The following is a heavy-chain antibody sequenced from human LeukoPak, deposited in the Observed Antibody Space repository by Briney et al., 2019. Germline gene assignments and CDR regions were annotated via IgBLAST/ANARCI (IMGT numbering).Heavy chain of an antibody. D-gene: IGHD3-16*01. CDR3: AKVGDGVVSTPYYFDY. V-gene: IGHV3-23*01. J-gene: IGHJ4*02. CDR1: GFTFSSYA. Sequence: GGSLRLSCAASGFTFSSYAMSWVRQAPGKGLEWVSAISGSGGSTYYADSVKGRFTTSRDNSKNTLYLQMNSLRAEDTAVYYCAKVGDGVVSTPYYFDYWGQGTLVTVSS. CDR2: ISGSGGST.